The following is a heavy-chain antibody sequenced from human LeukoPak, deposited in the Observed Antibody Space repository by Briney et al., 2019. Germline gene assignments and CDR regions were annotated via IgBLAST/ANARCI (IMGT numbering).Heavy chain of an antibody. CDR1: GYSFTNYW. Sequence: GESLKISCKASGYSFTNYWIGWVRQMPGQSLEWMGIIYPGDSDTRYSPSFQGHVTISADKSISTAYLQWSSLKASDTAMYYCARRWTPDFWGQGTQVTVSS. CDR3: ARRWTPDF. V-gene: IGHV5-51*01. D-gene: IGHD3/OR15-3a*01. CDR2: IYPGDSDT. J-gene: IGHJ4*02.